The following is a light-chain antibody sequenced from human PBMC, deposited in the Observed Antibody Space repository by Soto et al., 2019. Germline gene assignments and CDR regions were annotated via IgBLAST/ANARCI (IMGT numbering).Light chain of an antibody. V-gene: IGLV2-14*01. CDR1: SSDVGGYNY. Sequence: QSALTQPASVSGSPGQSITISCTGTSSDVGGYNYVSWYQHHPGKAPKLMIYEVSYRPSGVSNRFSGSKSGNTASLTISGLQAEDEANYYCSSHTSSSANWVFGGGTKVTVL. J-gene: IGLJ3*02. CDR2: EVS. CDR3: SSHTSSSANWV.